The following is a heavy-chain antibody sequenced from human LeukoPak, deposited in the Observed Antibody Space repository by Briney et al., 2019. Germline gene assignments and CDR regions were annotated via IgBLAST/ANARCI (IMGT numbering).Heavy chain of an antibody. J-gene: IGHJ4*02. Sequence: PSETLSLTCAVYGGSFSGYYWSWIRQPPGKGLEWIGEINHSGSTNYNPSLKSRVTISVDTSKNQFSLKLSSVTAADTAVYYCASLTIFGVVKNDYWGQGTLVTVSS. CDR2: INHSGST. CDR1: GGSFSGYY. V-gene: IGHV4-34*01. CDR3: ASLTIFGVVKNDY. D-gene: IGHD3-3*01.